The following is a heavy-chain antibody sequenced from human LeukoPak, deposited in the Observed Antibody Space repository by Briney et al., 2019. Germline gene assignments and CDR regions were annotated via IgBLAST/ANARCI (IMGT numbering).Heavy chain of an antibody. CDR1: GYSISTDYF. Sequence: SETLSLTCTVSGYSISTDYFWGWIRQPPGKGLEWIGSFSHGGTTYYKSSLRSRVTISVDTSKNHLSLKLSSVTAADTAVYYCARGSIAGALSFDNWGQGTLVAVSS. CDR2: FSHGGTT. J-gene: IGHJ4*02. D-gene: IGHD1-26*01. CDR3: ARGSIAGALSFDN. V-gene: IGHV4-38-2*02.